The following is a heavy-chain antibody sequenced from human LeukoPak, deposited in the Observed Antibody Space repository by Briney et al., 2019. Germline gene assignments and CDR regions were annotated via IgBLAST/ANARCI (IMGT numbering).Heavy chain of an antibody. D-gene: IGHD3-3*01. J-gene: IGHJ1*01. Sequence: PGRSLRLSCAASGFTFSTYGIHWVRQAPGKGLEWVANIKHDGSDKYYVDSVKGRFTISRDNAENSLYLQMNSLRAEDTAVYYCARDRSGYFQNWGQGTLVTVSS. CDR1: GFTFSTYG. CDR3: ARDRSGYFQN. CDR2: IKHDGSDK. V-gene: IGHV3-7*01.